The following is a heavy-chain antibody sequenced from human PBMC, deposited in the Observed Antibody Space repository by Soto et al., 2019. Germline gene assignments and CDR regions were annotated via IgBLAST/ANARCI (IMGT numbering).Heavy chain of an antibody. Sequence: SVNVSCKASVYTFTSYGISWVRQAPGQGLEWMGWISAYNGNTNYAQKLQGRVTMTTDTSTSTAYMELRSLRSDDTAVYYCARDTLWFGELLSPGYSYYGMDVWGQGTTVT. CDR1: VYTFTSYG. V-gene: IGHV1-18*01. CDR3: ARDTLWFGELLSPGYSYYGMDV. CDR2: ISAYNGNT. D-gene: IGHD3-10*01. J-gene: IGHJ6*02.